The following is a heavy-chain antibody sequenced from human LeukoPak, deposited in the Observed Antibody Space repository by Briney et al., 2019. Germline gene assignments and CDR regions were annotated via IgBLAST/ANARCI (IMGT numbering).Heavy chain of an antibody. J-gene: IGHJ4*02. V-gene: IGHV4-34*01. D-gene: IGHD2-8*01. CDR3: ASGDGLDY. Sequence: PSETLSLTCAVYGESFSGYYWSWIRQPPGKGLEWIGEINHSGSTNYNPPLKSRVTISVDTSKNQFSLKLSSVTAADTAVYYCASGDGLDYWGQGTLVTVSS. CDR2: INHSGST. CDR1: GESFSGYY.